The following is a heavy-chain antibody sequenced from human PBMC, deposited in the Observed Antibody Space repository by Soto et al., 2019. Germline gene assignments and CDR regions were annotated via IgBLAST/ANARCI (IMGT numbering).Heavy chain of an antibody. D-gene: IGHD1-26*01. CDR3: ARGGGIVGDTDAFDI. V-gene: IGHV1-3*01. Sequence: ASVKVSCKASGYTFTSYAMHWVRQAPGQRLEWMGWINAGNGNTKYSQKFQGRVTITRDTSASTAYMELGSLRSEDTAVYYCARGGGIVGDTDAFDIWGQGTMVTVSS. CDR1: GYTFTSYA. CDR2: INAGNGNT. J-gene: IGHJ3*02.